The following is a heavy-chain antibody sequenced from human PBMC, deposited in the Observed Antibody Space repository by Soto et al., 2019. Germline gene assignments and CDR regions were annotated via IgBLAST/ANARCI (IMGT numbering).Heavy chain of an antibody. J-gene: IGHJ4*02. Sequence: GGSLRLSCAASGFTFGNYWMHWVRQAPGKGLVWVSSISDYGRINYADSVKDRFIISRDDARSELYLQLNDLRVEDTATYYCARVGLEPFDHLGQGALVTVSS. CDR1: GFTFGNYW. CDR3: ARVGLEPFDH. CDR2: ISDYGRI. V-gene: IGHV3-74*01. D-gene: IGHD1-1*01.